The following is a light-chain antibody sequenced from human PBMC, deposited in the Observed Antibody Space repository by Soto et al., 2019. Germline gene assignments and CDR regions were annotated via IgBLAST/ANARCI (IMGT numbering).Light chain of an antibody. V-gene: IGKV3-15*01. J-gene: IGKJ4*01. CDR3: QQYNKWPLT. CDR2: GAS. CDR1: QSVSDN. Sequence: EIVMTQSSATLSVSLGERATLSCRDSQSVSDNLAWYQQKPGQTPRLLIYGASTRATGVPARFSASGSGAEFTLTISSLQSEDFAVYYCQQYNKWPLTFGGGTKVEIK.